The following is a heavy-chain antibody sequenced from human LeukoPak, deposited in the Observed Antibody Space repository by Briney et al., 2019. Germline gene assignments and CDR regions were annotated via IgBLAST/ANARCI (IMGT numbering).Heavy chain of an antibody. V-gene: IGHV4-39*01. CDR2: IYFSGST. D-gene: IGHD6-13*01. Sequence: SETLSLTCTVSGVSISSGSDYWGWIRQPPGKGLEWIGTIYFSGSTYYNPSLRSRVTISVDTSKNQFSLKLRSVTAADTAVYYCAVTGIAAAGFPYNWFDPWGQGTLVTVSS. CDR1: GVSISSGSDY. J-gene: IGHJ5*02. CDR3: AVTGIAAAGFPYNWFDP.